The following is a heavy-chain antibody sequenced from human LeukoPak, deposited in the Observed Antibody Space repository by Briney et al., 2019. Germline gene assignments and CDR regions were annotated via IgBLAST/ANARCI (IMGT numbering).Heavy chain of an antibody. V-gene: IGHV5-51*01. CDR3: ARDYGSGSGNWFDA. CDR2: MYPGDSDT. J-gene: IGHJ5*02. D-gene: IGHD3-10*01. CDR1: GYRFSRYW. Sequence: GESLKISCQGCGYRFSRYWIGWVRQMPGKGLEWMGTMYPGDSDTRYSPSFQGQVTMSVDKSITTAYLEWSGLKASDTAMYYCARDYGSGSGNWFDAWGPGTLVTVSS.